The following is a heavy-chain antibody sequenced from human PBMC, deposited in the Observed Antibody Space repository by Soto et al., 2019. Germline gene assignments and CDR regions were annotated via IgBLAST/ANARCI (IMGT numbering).Heavy chain of an antibody. CDR2: ISYDGSDK. V-gene: IGHV3-30*18. CDR3: AKGVVVATTYLHH. J-gene: IGHJ1*01. D-gene: IGHD2-15*01. CDR1: GFTFSSYG. Sequence: QVQLVESGGGVVQPGRSLRLSCAASGFTFSSYGMHWVRQAPGKRLEWVAVISYDGSDKYYADSVKGRFTISRDNSNNTLFLQMDSLRAEDTAVYYCAKGVVVATTYLHHWGQGTLVTVSP.